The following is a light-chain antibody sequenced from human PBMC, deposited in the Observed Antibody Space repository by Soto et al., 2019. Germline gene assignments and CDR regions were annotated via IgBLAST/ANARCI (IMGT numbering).Light chain of an antibody. J-gene: IGKJ2*01. CDR1: QGVNSNF. V-gene: IGKV3-20*01. CDR3: QQYGNSPYT. Sequence: EIVLTQSPGTLSLSPGEGATLSCRASQGVNSNFLSWYQQKPGQAPRLLIHSASSRATDIPDRFSGSVSGTDFTLTISRLEPEDIAVYYCQQYGNSPYTFGQGTKLEIK. CDR2: SAS.